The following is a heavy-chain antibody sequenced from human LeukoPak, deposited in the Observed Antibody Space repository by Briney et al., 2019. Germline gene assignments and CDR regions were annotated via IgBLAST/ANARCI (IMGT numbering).Heavy chain of an antibody. V-gene: IGHV1-18*01. CDR1: GYTFTSYG. D-gene: IGHD2-15*01. J-gene: IGHJ4*02. Sequence: ASVKVSCKASGYTFTSYGISWVRQAPGQGLEWMGWISAYDGNTNYAQKLQGRVTMTTDTSTSTAYMELRSLRSDDTAVYYCAREHCSGGSCYTNNWGQGTLVTVS. CDR2: ISAYDGNT. CDR3: AREHCSGGSCYTNN.